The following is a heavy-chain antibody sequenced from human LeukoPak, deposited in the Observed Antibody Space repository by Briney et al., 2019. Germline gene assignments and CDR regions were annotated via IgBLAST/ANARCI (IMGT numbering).Heavy chain of an antibody. Sequence: VSSVKVSCEASGYTFTSYGISWVRQAPGQGLEWMGWISAYNGNTNYAQKLQGRVTMTTDTSTSTAYMELRSLRSDDTAVYYCARDLRAGTGNYWGQGTLVTVSS. V-gene: IGHV1-18*01. J-gene: IGHJ4*02. D-gene: IGHD6-19*01. CDR2: ISAYNGNT. CDR1: GYTFTSYG. CDR3: ARDLRAGTGNY.